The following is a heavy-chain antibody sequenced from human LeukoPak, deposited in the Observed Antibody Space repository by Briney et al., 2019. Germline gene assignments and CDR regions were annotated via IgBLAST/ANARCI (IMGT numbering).Heavy chain of an antibody. D-gene: IGHD6-13*01. Sequence: PSETLSLTCTVSGGSISSSSYYWGWLRQPPGKGLEWIGSIYYSGSTYYNPSLNSLVTITVDTSKNQFSLKLSSVTAADTAVYYCARVTSSGIAAAGTLLRAFDIWGQGTMVTVSS. CDR1: GGSISSSSYY. CDR2: IYYSGST. CDR3: ARVTSSGIAAAGTLLRAFDI. V-gene: IGHV4-39*07. J-gene: IGHJ3*02.